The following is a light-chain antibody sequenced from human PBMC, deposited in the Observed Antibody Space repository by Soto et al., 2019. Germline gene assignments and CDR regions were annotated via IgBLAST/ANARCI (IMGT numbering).Light chain of an antibody. J-gene: IGKJ1*01. Sequence: DIHMTQSPSTLSASPGDGVTITSRASQSISTWLAWYQQKPGKAPKLLIYGASSLASGVPSRFSGSGSGTEFTLTISSLQPDDFATYYCQQYNSYSQPFGQGTKVDIK. CDR2: GAS. CDR3: QQYNSYSQP. CDR1: QSISTW. V-gene: IGKV1-5*01.